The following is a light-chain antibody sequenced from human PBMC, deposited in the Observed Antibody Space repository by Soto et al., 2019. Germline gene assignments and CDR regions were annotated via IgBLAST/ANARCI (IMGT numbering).Light chain of an antibody. CDR1: QDIRRA. CDR2: DAS. CDR3: QQFTYPLT. V-gene: IGKV1-13*02. Sequence: IQLTQSPSSLSASVGDRVTITCRASQDIRRALAWYQQKPGKAPNLLISDASSLESGVPSRFSGCGSGTDFTLSIISLQPEDFATYFCQQFTYPLTFGGGTKVELK. J-gene: IGKJ4*01.